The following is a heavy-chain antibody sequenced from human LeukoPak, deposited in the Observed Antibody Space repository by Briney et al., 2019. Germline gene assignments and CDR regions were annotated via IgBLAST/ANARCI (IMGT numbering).Heavy chain of an antibody. J-gene: IGHJ4*02. CDR1: GFTFSSYS. CDR3: ARDTSYYYDSSGYSIYYFDY. Sequence: GGSLRLSCAASGFTFSSYSMNWVRQAPGKGLEWVSSISSSSSYIYYADSVKGRFTISRDNAKNSLYLQMNSLRAEDTAVYYCARDTSYYYDSSGYSIYYFDYWGQGILVTVSS. D-gene: IGHD3-22*01. CDR2: ISSSSSYI. V-gene: IGHV3-21*01.